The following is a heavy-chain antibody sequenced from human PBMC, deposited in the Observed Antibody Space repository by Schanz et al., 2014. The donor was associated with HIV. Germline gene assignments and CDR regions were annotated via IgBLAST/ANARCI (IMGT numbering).Heavy chain of an antibody. J-gene: IGHJ5*02. V-gene: IGHV4-34*01. CDR2: INHSGST. D-gene: IGHD2-15*01. Sequence: QVQLQPWGAGLLKPSETLSLTCAVYGGSFSGDYWTWLRQPPGKALEWIGEINHSGSTNYSPSLKSRVTISVDASKRQFSLNLASVTAADTAVYYCARGVRRDCRTPDCNTGWFDPWGQGTLVTVSS. CDR3: ARGVRRDCRTPDCNTGWFDP. CDR1: GGSFSGDY.